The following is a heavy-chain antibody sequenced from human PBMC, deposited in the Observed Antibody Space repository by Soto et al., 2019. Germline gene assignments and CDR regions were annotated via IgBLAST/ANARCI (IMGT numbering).Heavy chain of an antibody. Sequence: GGSLRLSCAASGFTFSSYAMSWVRQAPGKGLEWVSAISGSGGSTYYADSVKGRFTISRDNSKNTLYLQMNSLRAEDTAVYYCAKSRHVVVVAAQVPAFDIWGQGTMVTVSS. CDR2: ISGSGGST. V-gene: IGHV3-23*01. D-gene: IGHD2-15*01. CDR3: AKSRHVVVVAAQVPAFDI. J-gene: IGHJ3*02. CDR1: GFTFSSYA.